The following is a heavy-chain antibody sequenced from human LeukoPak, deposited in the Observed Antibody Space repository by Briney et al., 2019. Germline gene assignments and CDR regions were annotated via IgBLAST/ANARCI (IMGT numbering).Heavy chain of an antibody. CDR1: GFTLNIYS. CDR3: ARANNDFWSGYYSYFYFDY. Sequence: GGSLRLSCVASGFTLNIYSMNWVRQAPGKGLEWVSSISSSGSYIFYADSLKDRITISRDNAKNSLYLQMSSLRAEDTAVYYCARANNDFWSGYYSYFYFDYWGQGTLVTVSS. V-gene: IGHV3-21*01. J-gene: IGHJ4*02. D-gene: IGHD3-3*01. CDR2: ISSSGSYI.